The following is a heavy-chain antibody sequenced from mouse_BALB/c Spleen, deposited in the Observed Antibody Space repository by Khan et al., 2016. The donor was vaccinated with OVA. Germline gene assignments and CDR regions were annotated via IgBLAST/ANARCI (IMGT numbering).Heavy chain of an antibody. D-gene: IGHD1-1*01. CDR3: ARGGYGSPFAY. CDR1: GYTFTSFW. V-gene: IGHV1S127*01. J-gene: IGHJ3*01. CDR2: IDPSNGET. Sequence: VQLQQSGPELVRPGASVKMSCKASGYTFTSFWMHWVKQRPGQGLDWIGMIDPSNGETRLNQKFKDKATLNVDQSSNTAYMQLSSLTSEDSAVYYCARGGYGSPFAYWGQGTLVTVSA.